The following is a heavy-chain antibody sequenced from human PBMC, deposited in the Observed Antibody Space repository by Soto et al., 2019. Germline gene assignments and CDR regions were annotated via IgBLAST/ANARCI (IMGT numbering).Heavy chain of an antibody. CDR3: ARGIATGQLDP. V-gene: IGHV1-3*01. J-gene: IGHJ5*02. CDR2: INPVNGNT. D-gene: IGHD6-13*01. Sequence: QVQLVQSGAEVKKPGASVMLSCKASGYTFTTYTMNWVRQAPGQRLEWMGWINPVNGNTKSSQKFQDRVIITRDTSASTAYMELRSLRSEVTAVYYCARGIATGQLDPWGQGTLVIVSS. CDR1: GYTFTTYT.